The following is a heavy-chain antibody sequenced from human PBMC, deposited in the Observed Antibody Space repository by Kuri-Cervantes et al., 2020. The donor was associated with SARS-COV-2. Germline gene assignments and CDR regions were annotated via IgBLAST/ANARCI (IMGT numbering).Heavy chain of an antibody. V-gene: IGHV3-23*01. CDR2: VSGSGGNT. CDR3: AKATRSGYFPFAFDI. CDR1: GFTFSSYA. J-gene: IGHJ3*02. Sequence: GGSLRLSCAASGFTFSSYAMSWVRQAPGKGLEWVSAVSGSGGNTYYADSVKGRFTISRDNSKNTLYLQMSSLRAEDTAVYYCAKATRSGYFPFAFDIWGQGTMVTVSS. D-gene: IGHD3-22*01.